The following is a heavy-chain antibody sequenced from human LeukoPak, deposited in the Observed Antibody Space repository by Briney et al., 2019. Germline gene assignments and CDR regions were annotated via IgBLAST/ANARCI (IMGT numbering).Heavy chain of an antibody. J-gene: IGHJ4*01. CDR1: GFRFDDYA. D-gene: IGHD3/OR15-3a*01. Sequence: PGGSLRLSCVGSGFRFDDYAMHWVRQAPGKGLEWVAVISYDGSNKYYTDSVKGRFTISRDNSKNTLYLQMNSLRSEDTAVYFCARDSGFSGTQRGEYWGHGTLVTVSS. CDR2: ISYDGSNK. V-gene: IGHV3-30*04. CDR3: ARDSGFSGTQRGEY.